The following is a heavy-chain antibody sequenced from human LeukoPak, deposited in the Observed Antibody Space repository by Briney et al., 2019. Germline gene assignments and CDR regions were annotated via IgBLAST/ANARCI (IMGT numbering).Heavy chain of an antibody. CDR3: ARGSTYYDSSGQVPFDY. J-gene: IGHJ4*02. D-gene: IGHD3-22*01. Sequence: PGGSLRLSCAASGFTFSTYSMNWARQAPGKGLEWVSYTSSSSSTIYYADSVKGRFTISRDNAKNSLYLQMNSLRAEDTAVYYCARGSTYYDSSGQVPFDYWGQGTLVTVSS. CDR1: GFTFSTYS. V-gene: IGHV3-48*01. CDR2: TSSSSSTI.